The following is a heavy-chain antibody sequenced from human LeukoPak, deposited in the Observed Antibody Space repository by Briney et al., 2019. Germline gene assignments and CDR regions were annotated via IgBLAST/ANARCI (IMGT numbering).Heavy chain of an antibody. D-gene: IGHD3-10*01. CDR1: GGSISSRSYY. CDR3: ARANMVRGTPYFDY. Sequence: SETLSLTCTVSGGSISSRSYYWGWIRQPPGKGLEWIGSIYYSGSTYYNPSLKSRVTISVDTSKNQFSLKLSSVTAADTAVYYCARANMVRGTPYFDYWGQGTLVTVSS. J-gene: IGHJ4*02. CDR2: IYYSGST. V-gene: IGHV4-39*01.